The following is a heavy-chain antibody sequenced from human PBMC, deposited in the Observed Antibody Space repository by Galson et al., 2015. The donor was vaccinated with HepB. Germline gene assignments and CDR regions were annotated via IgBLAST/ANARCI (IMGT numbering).Heavy chain of an antibody. V-gene: IGHV4-34*01. D-gene: IGHD3-3*02. CDR1: GGSFSGYY. J-gene: IGHJ5*02. CDR3: ASIISRS. CDR2: IDHRGTT. Sequence: LSLTCAVYGGSFSGYYWSWIRQPPGKGLEWIGEIDHRGTTNYNPSLKSRVTLSVDTSKNQFSLKLSSVTAADTAVYYCASIISRSWGQGTLVTVSS.